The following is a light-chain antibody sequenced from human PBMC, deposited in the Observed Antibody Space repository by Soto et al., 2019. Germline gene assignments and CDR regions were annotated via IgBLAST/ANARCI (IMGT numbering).Light chain of an antibody. V-gene: IGKV3-15*01. CDR2: GAS. CDR1: QSVSSN. Sequence: EIVMTQSPVTLSVSPGERATLSCRASQSVSSNLAWYQQKPGQAPRLLIYGASTRATDIPARFSGSGSGTEFILTISSLQYEDFAVYYCQQYNKWPLTFGGGTKVEIK. CDR3: QQYNKWPLT. J-gene: IGKJ4*01.